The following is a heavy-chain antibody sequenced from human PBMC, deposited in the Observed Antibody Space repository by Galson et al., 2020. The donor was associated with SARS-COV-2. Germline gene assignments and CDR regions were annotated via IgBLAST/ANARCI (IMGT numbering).Heavy chain of an antibody. V-gene: IGHV3-7*01. CDR2: IKQDGSDR. D-gene: IGHD3-16*01. CDR1: GFKFSNNW. J-gene: IGHJ4*02. Sequence: GESLKISCAASGFKFSNNWMSWVRQAPGKGLQWVANIKQDGSDRYYVDSVRGRFTISSDYAKNSVYLQMSNLRVDDTAVYYCARDEDGDNDVWGQGTLVAVSS. CDR3: ARDEDGDNDV.